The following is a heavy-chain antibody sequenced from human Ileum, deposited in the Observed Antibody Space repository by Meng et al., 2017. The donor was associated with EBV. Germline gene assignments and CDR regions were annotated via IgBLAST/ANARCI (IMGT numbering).Heavy chain of an antibody. CDR2: IYYSGST. CDR1: GYSISSTNW. D-gene: IGHD3-22*01. Sequence: QVQLQDAGTGLVKPSHTLSLTCAVSGYSISSTNWWGWIRQPPGKGLEWIGYIYYSGSTFYNPSLKSRVTMSVDTSKNQFSLNLNSVTAVDTAVYYCARNVPGTSAYYDWGQGTLVTVSS. V-gene: IGHV4-28*01. CDR3: ARNVPGTSAYYD. J-gene: IGHJ4*02.